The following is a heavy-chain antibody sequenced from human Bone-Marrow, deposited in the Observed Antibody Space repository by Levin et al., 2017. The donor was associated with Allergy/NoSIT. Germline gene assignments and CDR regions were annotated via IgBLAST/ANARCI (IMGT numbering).Heavy chain of an antibody. J-gene: IGHJ3*02. V-gene: IGHV4-38-2*02. CDR1: GYSISSGYY. CDR3: AKGTAITMIVVVIAPVVAFDI. CDR2: IYHSGST. D-gene: IGHD3-22*01. Sequence: SQTLSLTCTVSGYSISSGYYWGWIRQPPGKGLEWIGSIYHSGSTYYNPSLKSRVTISVDTSKNQFSLKLSSVTAADTAVYYCAKGTAITMIVVVIAPVVAFDIWGQGTMVTVSS.